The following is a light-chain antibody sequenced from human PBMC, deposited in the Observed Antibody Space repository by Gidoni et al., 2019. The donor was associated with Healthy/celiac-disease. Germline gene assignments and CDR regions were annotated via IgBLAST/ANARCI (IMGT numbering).Light chain of an antibody. CDR1: QSVSSN. Sequence: EIVMTQSPATRSVSPGERAPLSCRASQSVSSNLAWYQQKPGQAPRLLIYGASTRATGIPARFSGSGSGTEFTLTISSLQSEDFAVYYCQQYNNWPPLTFGGGTKVENK. J-gene: IGKJ4*01. CDR2: GAS. CDR3: QQYNNWPPLT. V-gene: IGKV3-15*01.